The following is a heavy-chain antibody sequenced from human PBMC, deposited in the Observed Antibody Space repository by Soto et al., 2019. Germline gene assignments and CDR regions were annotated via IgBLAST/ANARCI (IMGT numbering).Heavy chain of an antibody. CDR2: IVVGGGNT. Sequence: ASVKVSCKASGFTFTSSAVQWVRQARGQRLEWIGWIVVGGGNTNYAQKFQGRVTMTTDTSTSTAYMELRSLRSDDTAVYYCAREGPAPYYYYGMDVWGQGSTVTVSS. V-gene: IGHV1-58*01. CDR1: GFTFTSSA. J-gene: IGHJ6*02. CDR3: AREGPAPYYYYGMDV.